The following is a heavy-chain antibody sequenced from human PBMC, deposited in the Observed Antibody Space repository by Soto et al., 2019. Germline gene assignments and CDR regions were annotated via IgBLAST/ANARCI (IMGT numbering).Heavy chain of an antibody. CDR2: ISYSGST. CDR1: GGSISSGNYY. D-gene: IGHD1-7*01. CDR3: ATMGTPATGLYYFDS. J-gene: IGHJ4*02. V-gene: IGHV4-30-4*01. Sequence: QVQLQESGPGLVKPSQTLSLTCTVSGGSISSGNYYWSWIRQPPGKGLEWIGFISYSGSTYYNASPKSRVTISVDTSTSPISLNLSFVTAADTAVYYCATMGTPATGLYYFDSWGQGTLVTVSS.